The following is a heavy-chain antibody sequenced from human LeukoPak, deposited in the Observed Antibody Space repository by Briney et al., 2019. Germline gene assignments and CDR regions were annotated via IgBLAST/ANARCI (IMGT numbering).Heavy chain of an antibody. CDR3: ARDQGSSSWYGPRAAGYFDY. Sequence: GGSLRLSCAASGFTFNNYSMNWVRQAPGKGLEWVSSISSSSSYIYYADSVKGRFTISRDNAKNSLYLQMNSLRAEDTAVYYCARDQGSSSWYGPRAAGYFDYWGQGTLVTVSS. V-gene: IGHV3-21*01. CDR2: ISSSSSYI. J-gene: IGHJ4*02. D-gene: IGHD6-13*01. CDR1: GFTFNNYS.